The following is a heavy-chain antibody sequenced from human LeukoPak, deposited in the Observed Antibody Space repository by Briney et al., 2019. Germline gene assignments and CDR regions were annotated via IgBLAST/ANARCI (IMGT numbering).Heavy chain of an antibody. J-gene: IGHJ4*02. V-gene: IGHV4-30-2*05. D-gene: IGHD2-15*01. CDR3: ARAFGQLLHIVFDY. CDR2: IYHSGST. CDR1: GGSISSGGYS. Sequence: PSETLSLTCAVSGGSISSGGYSWSWIRQPPGKGLEWIGYIYHSGSTYYNPSLKSRVTISVDTSKNQFSLKLSSVTAADTAVYYCARAFGQLLHIVFDYWGQGTLVTVSS.